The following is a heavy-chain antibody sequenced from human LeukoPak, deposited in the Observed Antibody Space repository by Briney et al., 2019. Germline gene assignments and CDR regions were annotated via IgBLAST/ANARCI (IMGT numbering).Heavy chain of an antibody. V-gene: IGHV3-30*18. D-gene: IGHD5-18*01. CDR1: GFTFSSYG. CDR2: ISNDGSNK. J-gene: IGHJ4*02. Sequence: PGRSLRLSCAASGFTFSSYGMHWVRQAPGKGLEWVAVISNDGSNKYYADSVKGRFTVSRDNSKNTLYLQMNSLRAEDTAVFYCAKDRRGYTYNFDFWGQGTLVTASS. CDR3: AKDRRGYTYNFDF.